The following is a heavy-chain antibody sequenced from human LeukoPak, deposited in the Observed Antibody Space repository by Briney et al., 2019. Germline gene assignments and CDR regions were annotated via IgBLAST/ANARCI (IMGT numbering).Heavy chain of an antibody. CDR1: GFTFSIYA. CDR2: IYSGGNT. D-gene: IGHD6-13*01. CDR3: AKGRYSSSWYIDY. V-gene: IGHV3-23*03. Sequence: PGGSLRLSCAASGFTFSIYAMSWVRQAPGKGLEWVSVIYSGGNTYYADSVKGRFTISRDNSKNTLYLQMNSLRAEDTAVYYCAKGRYSSSWYIDYWGQGTLVTVSS. J-gene: IGHJ4*02.